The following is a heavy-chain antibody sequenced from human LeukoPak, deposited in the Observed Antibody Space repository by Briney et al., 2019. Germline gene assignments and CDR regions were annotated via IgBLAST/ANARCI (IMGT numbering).Heavy chain of an antibody. CDR1: EFTFSTHW. J-gene: IGHJ4*02. D-gene: IGHD5-24*01. Sequence: GGSLRLSCEASEFTFSTHWMSWVRQAPGKGLEWVASINPDGSQKYYLDSVKGRFTISGDNTKNSLYLQMYSLGAEDTAVYYCARLLGTATTYDYWGQGTLVTVSS. CDR3: ARLLGTATTYDY. V-gene: IGHV3-7*01. CDR2: INPDGSQK.